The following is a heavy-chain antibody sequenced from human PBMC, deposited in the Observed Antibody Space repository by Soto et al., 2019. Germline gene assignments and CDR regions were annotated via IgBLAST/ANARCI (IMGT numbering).Heavy chain of an antibody. CDR3: ARSIAAANSMDV. J-gene: IGHJ6*02. CDR1: GFTFSDYY. D-gene: IGHD6-13*01. Sequence: QVQLVESGGGLVKPGGSLRLSCATSGFTFSDYYMSWIRQAPGKGLEWVSYISSSSSYTNYADSLKGRFTISRDNAKNSLYRQMNSLRAEDTAVYYCARSIAAANSMDVWGQGTTVTASS. V-gene: IGHV3-11*06. CDR2: ISSSSSYT.